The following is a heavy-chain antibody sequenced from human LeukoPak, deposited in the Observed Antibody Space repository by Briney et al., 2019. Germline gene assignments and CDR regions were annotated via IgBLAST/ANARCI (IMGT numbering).Heavy chain of an antibody. Sequence: GASVKVSCKXSGYTFTSNYMHWVRQAPGQGLEWMGRINPNSGGTNYAQKFQGRVTMTRDTSISTAYMELSRLRSDDTAVYYCARDGDPGIVVVTATIDYWGQGTLVTVSS. V-gene: IGHV1-2*06. CDR2: INPNSGGT. D-gene: IGHD2-21*02. CDR1: GYTFTSNY. CDR3: ARDGDPGIVVVTATIDY. J-gene: IGHJ4*02.